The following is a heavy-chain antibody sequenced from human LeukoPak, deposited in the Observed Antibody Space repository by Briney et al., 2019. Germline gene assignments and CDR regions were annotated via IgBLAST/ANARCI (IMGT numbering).Heavy chain of an antibody. CDR3: ARDEQLVLGYFQH. CDR1: GFSFTTYA. Sequence: GGSLRLSCAASGFSFTTYALSWVRQAPGKGLEWVSYISSGSTYTNYADSVKGRFTISRDNAKKSLYLQMNSLRAEDTAVYYCARDEQLVLGYFQHWGQGTLVTVSS. D-gene: IGHD6-13*01. CDR2: ISSGSTYT. V-gene: IGHV3-11*05. J-gene: IGHJ1*01.